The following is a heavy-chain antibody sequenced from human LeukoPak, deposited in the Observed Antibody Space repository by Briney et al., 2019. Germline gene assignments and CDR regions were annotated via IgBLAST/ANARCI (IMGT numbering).Heavy chain of an antibody. J-gene: IGHJ4*02. CDR2: IYYSGST. Sequence: SETLSLTCTVSGGSISSYYWSWIRQPPGKGLEWIGYIYYSGSTNYNPSLKSRVTISVDTSKNQFSLKLSSVTAADTAVYYCARFIGYDILTGYYIGFDYWGQGTLVTVSS. V-gene: IGHV4-59*12. CDR1: GGSISSYY. D-gene: IGHD3-9*01. CDR3: ARFIGYDILTGYYIGFDY.